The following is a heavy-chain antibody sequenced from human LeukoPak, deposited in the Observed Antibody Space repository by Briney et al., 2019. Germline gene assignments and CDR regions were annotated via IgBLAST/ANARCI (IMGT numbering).Heavy chain of an antibody. J-gene: IGHJ6*02. D-gene: IGHD6-13*01. CDR2: ISSSSSTI. V-gene: IGHV3-48*01. CDR1: GFTFSSYS. CDR3: ARESWGSSWYYYYGMDV. Sequence: GGSLSLSCAASGFTFSSYSMNWVRQAPGKGLEWVSYISSSSSTIYYADSVKGRFTISRDNAKNSLYLQMNSLRAEDTAVYYCARESWGSSWYYYYGMDVWGQGTTVTVSS.